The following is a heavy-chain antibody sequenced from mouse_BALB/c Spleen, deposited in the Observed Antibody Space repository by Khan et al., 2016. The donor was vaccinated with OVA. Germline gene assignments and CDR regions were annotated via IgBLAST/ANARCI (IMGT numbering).Heavy chain of an antibody. CDR3: ARGNYYGYYFDY. J-gene: IGHJ2*01. CDR1: GYSITSGYA. CDR2: ISYSGVT. V-gene: IGHV3-2*02. Sequence: EVQLQESGPGLVKPSQSLSLTCTVTGYSITSGYAWNWIRQFPGNKLEWMGYISYSGVTSYTPSLKSRISITRDTSKNQFFLQLNSVTTEDTATYYCARGNYYGYYFDYWGQGPTLTVSS. D-gene: IGHD1-1*01.